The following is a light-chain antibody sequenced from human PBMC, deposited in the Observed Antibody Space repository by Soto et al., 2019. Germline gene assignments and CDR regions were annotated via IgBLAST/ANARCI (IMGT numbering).Light chain of an antibody. CDR1: QSVSSY. V-gene: IGKV3-11*01. Sequence: EIVLTQSPATLSLSPGERATLSCRASQSVSSYLAWYQQKPGQAPRLLIYDASNRATGFPATFSGSGSGTEFTLTISSLQSEDFAVYYCQQYTAWPLTFGGGTKVDIK. CDR2: DAS. CDR3: QQYTAWPLT. J-gene: IGKJ4*01.